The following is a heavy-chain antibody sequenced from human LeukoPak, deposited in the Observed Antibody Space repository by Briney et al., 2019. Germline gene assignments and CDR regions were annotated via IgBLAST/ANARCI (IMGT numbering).Heavy chain of an antibody. Sequence: SETLSLTCTVSGGSISSYSWSWIRQPPGKGLEWIGYIYYSGSTNYNPSLKSRVTISVDTSKNQFSLKLSSVTAADTAVYYCARGAAPYYFDYWGQGTLVTVSS. J-gene: IGHJ4*02. D-gene: IGHD6-25*01. CDR1: GGSISSYS. V-gene: IGHV4-59*01. CDR3: ARGAAPYYFDY. CDR2: IYYSGST.